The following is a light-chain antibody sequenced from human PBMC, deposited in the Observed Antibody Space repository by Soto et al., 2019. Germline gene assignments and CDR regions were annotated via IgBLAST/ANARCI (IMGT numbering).Light chain of an antibody. J-gene: IGKJ1*01. CDR1: QSLLDSDDGNTY. V-gene: IGKV2-40*01. CDR2: TVS. CDR3: QQRSNWPWT. Sequence: DIVMTQTPLSLPVTPGEPASISCGSSQSLLDSDDGNTYLDWYLQKPGQSPQLLIYTVSYRASGVPDRFSGSGSGTDFTLKISRVEAEDVGVYYCQQRSNWPWTFGQGTKVEIK.